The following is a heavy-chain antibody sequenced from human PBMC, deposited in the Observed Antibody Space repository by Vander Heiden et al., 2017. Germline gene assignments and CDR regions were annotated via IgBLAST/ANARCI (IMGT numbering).Heavy chain of an antibody. Sequence: EVQLVESGGGLVQPGRSLRLSCAASGLTFENFAMHWVRQAPGKGLEWVAGISWNSGTIDFAGSVKGRFTISRDNAKNSLYLQMNSLRVEDTAFYYCAKDSRYQLLSEHFDHWGQGTLVTVSS. V-gene: IGHV3-9*01. J-gene: IGHJ4*02. CDR1: GLTFENFA. D-gene: IGHD2-2*01. CDR2: ISWNSGTI. CDR3: AKDSRYQLLSEHFDH.